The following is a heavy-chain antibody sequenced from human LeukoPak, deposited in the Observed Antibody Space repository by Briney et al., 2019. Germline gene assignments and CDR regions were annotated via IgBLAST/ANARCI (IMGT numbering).Heavy chain of an antibody. CDR3: ARYDYGRTGGAFDI. J-gene: IGHJ3*02. V-gene: IGHV3-48*01. Sequence: GGSLRLSCAASGFTFSNYDMNWVRQAPGKGLEWVSFLSSSSSRIYYADSVKGRFTISRDDAKNSLYLQMNRLRAEDTAVYYCARYDYGRTGGAFDIWGQGTMVTVSS. CDR1: GFTFSNYD. CDR2: LSSSSSRI. D-gene: IGHD4/OR15-4a*01.